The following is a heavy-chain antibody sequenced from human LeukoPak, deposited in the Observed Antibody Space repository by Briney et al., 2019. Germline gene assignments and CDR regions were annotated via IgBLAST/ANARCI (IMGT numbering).Heavy chain of an antibody. D-gene: IGHD6-19*01. Sequence: SGGSLRLSCAASGFTFSSYSMNWVRQAPGKGLEWVSYISSSSSTIYYADSVKGRFTISRDNAKNSLYLQMNSLRAEDTAVYYCARDQEGYSSGWYEVGYYYYYGMDVWGQGTTVTVSS. CDR1: GFTFSSYS. V-gene: IGHV3-48*01. CDR3: ARDQEGYSSGWYEVGYYYYYGMDV. J-gene: IGHJ6*02. CDR2: ISSSSSTI.